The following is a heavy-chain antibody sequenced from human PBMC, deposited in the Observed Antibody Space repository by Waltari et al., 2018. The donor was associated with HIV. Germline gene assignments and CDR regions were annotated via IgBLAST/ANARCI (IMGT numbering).Heavy chain of an antibody. D-gene: IGHD3-10*01. CDR2: IYSGGST. CDR3: ARVGVITTYYYYGMDV. CDR1: GFTVSSNY. J-gene: IGHJ6*02. V-gene: IGHV3-53*01. Sequence: EVQLVESGGGLIQPGGSLRLSCAASGFTVSSNYMRWVRQAPGKGPEWVSVIYSGGSTYYADSVKGRFTNSRDNAKNTLYLQMNSLRAEDTAVYYCARVGVITTYYYYGMDVWGQGTTVTVSS.